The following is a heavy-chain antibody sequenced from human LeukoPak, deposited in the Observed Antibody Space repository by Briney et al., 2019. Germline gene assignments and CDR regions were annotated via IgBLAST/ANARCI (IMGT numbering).Heavy chain of an antibody. J-gene: IGHJ4*02. CDR3: SKWYFDY. V-gene: IGHV3-30*18. CDR2: ISYDGSNK. CDR1: GFTFSSYG. Sequence: GGSLRLSCAASGFTFSSYGMHWVRPAPGKGLEWVAVISYDGSNKYYADSVKGRFTISRDNSRNTLYLQMSSLRAQATVVVCCSKWYFDYWGQGTLVTVSS.